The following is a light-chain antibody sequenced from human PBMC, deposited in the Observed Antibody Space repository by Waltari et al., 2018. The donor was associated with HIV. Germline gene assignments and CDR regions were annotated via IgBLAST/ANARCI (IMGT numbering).Light chain of an antibody. J-gene: IGKJ1*01. V-gene: IGKV3-20*01. CDR2: GAS. CDR1: QSVGRRY. Sequence: EIVFTQSPGTLSLSPGERATLSCRASQSVGRRYLAWYQQKPGHAPRRLIYGASFRATGIPDRFSGSGSGTDFTLTISRLEPEDVAVYYCQQYGSSLSTFGQGTKVEIK. CDR3: QQYGSSLST.